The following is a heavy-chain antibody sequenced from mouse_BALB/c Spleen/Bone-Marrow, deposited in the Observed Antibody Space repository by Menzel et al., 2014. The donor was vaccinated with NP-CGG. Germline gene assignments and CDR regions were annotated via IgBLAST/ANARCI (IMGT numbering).Heavy chain of an antibody. J-gene: IGHJ3*01. CDR2: IHYSGST. D-gene: IGHD1-1*01. CDR3: AKDDYGRRRFAY. CDR1: GYSITSGYS. Sequence: EVKLMESGPDLVRPSPSLSLTCTVTGYSITSGYSWHWIRQFPGNKLEWMGYIHYSGSTNYNPSLKSRISITRDTSKNQFFQQLNSVTTEDTATYYCAKDDYGRRRFAYWGQGTLVTVSA. V-gene: IGHV3-1*02.